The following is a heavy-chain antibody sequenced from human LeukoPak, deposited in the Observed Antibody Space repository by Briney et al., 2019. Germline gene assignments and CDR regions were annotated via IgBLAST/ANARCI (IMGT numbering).Heavy chain of an antibody. CDR1: GGSISSSSYY. V-gene: IGHV4-39*01. D-gene: IGHD6-13*01. Sequence: SETLSLTCTVSGGSISSSSYYWGWIRQPPGKGLEWIGSIYYSGSTYYNPSLKSRVTISVDTSKNQFSLKLSSVTAADTAVYYCARLSGRVAAGGRDWFDPWGQGTLVTVSS. CDR2: IYYSGST. J-gene: IGHJ5*02. CDR3: ARLSGRVAAGGRDWFDP.